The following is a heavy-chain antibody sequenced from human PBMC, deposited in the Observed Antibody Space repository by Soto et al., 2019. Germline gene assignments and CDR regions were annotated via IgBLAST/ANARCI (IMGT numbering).Heavy chain of an antibody. CDR2: FDPEDGET. J-gene: IGHJ6*02. V-gene: IGHV1-24*01. CDR1: GYTLTELS. D-gene: IGHD2-21*02. Sequence: GASVKVSCKVSGYTLTELSMHWVRQAPGKGLEWMGGFDPEDGETIYAQKFQGRVTMTEDTSTDTTYMELSSLRSEDTAVYYCARLPLPEDYYYYGMDVWGQGTTVTVSS. CDR3: ARLPLPEDYYYYGMDV.